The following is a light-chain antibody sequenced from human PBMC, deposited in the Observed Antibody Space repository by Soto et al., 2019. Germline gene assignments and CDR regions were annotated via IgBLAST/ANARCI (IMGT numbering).Light chain of an antibody. J-gene: IGKJ5*01. CDR1: QAISKW. CDR2: KAS. Sequence: DIEMTQSPSTLSASVRDRVTMTCRASQAISKWLDWYQQKPGKAPKLLIYKASSLESGVPSRLRGSGSGTELTITISSMKTDDFETYYCQHLNGYPITFGHGTRLEIK. CDR3: QHLNGYPIT. V-gene: IGKV1-5*03.